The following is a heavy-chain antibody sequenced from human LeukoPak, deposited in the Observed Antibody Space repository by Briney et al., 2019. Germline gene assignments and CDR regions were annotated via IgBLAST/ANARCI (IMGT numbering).Heavy chain of an antibody. D-gene: IGHD2-2*01. CDR2: IYPGDSDT. CDR1: GYSFTSYW. CDR3: ARIQDTTSCPFDY. J-gene: IGHJ4*02. V-gene: IGHV5-51*01. Sequence: GESLKISCNGSGYSFTSYWIGWVRQMPGKVLEWMGIIYPGDSDTRYSQSFQGQVTISADKSISTAYLQWSSLKASDTAMYYCARIQDTTSCPFDYWGQGTLVTVSS.